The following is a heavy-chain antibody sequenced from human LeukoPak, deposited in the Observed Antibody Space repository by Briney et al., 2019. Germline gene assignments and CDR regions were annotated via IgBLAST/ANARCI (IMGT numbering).Heavy chain of an antibody. CDR1: GFTFSSLA. J-gene: IGHJ4*02. CDR3: AKDPGPYGDYSGSRR. D-gene: IGHD4-17*01. CDR2: ISGSGGSR. V-gene: IGHV3-23*01. Sequence: GGSLRHSCAASGFTFSSLAMSGVRPAPGKGLECVSGISGSGGSRYYADSVKGRFTISRDNSKNTLYLQMNSLRGEDTAVYYCAKDPGPYGDYSGSRRRGQGTLVTVSS.